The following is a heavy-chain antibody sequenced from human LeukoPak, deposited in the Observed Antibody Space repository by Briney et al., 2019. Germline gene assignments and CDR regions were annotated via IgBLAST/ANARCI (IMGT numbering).Heavy chain of an antibody. CDR1: GGTFSSYA. V-gene: IGHV1-69*05. J-gene: IGHJ6*03. CDR3: ARARREKTLLWFGEPPYYYYMDV. D-gene: IGHD3-10*01. CDR2: IIPIFGTA. Sequence: ASVKVSCKASGGTFSSYAISWVRQAPGQGLEWMGGIIPIFGTANYAQKFQGRVTITTDESTSTAYMELSSLRSEDTAVYYCARARREKTLLWFGEPPYYYYMDVWGKGTTVTVSS.